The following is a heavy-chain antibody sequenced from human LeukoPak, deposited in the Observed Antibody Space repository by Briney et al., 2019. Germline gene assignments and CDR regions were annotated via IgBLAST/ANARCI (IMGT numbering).Heavy chain of an antibody. D-gene: IGHD6-13*01. CDR3: ARGRPIAGAVLNLDY. V-gene: IGHV4-34*01. Sequence: SEILSLTCAVYGGSFSGYYWSWIRQPPGKGLEWIGEINHSGSTNYNPSLKSRVTISVDTSKNQFSLKLSSVTAADTAVYYCARGRPIAGAVLNLDYWGQGTLVTVSS. CDR1: GGSFSGYY. J-gene: IGHJ4*02. CDR2: INHSGST.